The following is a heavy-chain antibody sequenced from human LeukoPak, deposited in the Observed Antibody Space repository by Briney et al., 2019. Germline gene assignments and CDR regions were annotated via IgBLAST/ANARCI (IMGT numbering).Heavy chain of an antibody. CDR2: IYYTGST. CDR1: GASISGSGYY. J-gene: IGHJ4*02. V-gene: IGHV4-39*07. D-gene: IGHD3-16*02. Sequence: SETLSLTCAVSGASISGSGYYLGWIRQPPGKGLEWIGNIYYTGSTYYNASLKSRVTISVDTSKKQFYLKLSSVTAADTAVYYCASHTLFDYVWGTYRPPNFNWGQGTLVTVSS. CDR3: ASHTLFDYVWGTYRPPNFN.